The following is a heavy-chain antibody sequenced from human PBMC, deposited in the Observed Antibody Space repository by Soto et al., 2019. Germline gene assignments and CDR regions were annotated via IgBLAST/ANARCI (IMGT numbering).Heavy chain of an antibody. CDR1: RFTFSSYA. CDR2: ISYDGSNK. CDR3: AREGYDILTGYFSDAFDI. Sequence: GGSLRLSCTASRFTFSSYAMHWVRQAPGKGLEWVAVISYDGSNKYYADSVKGRFTISRDNSKNTLYLQMNSLRAEDTAVYYCAREGYDILTGYFSDAFDIWGQGTMVTVSS. V-gene: IGHV3-30-3*01. D-gene: IGHD3-9*01. J-gene: IGHJ3*02.